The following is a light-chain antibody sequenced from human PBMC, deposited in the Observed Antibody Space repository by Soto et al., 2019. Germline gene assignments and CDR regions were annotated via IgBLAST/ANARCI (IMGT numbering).Light chain of an antibody. CDR1: QGISSY. J-gene: IGKJ4*01. Sequence: DIQLTQSPSSLSASVGDRVTITCRVSQGISSYLNWYRQKPGKIPKFLYSASNLRSGVPSRFSGSGSGTDFTLTISSLQPEDVATYYGQRTYNAPPAFGGGTKVEIK. CDR2: SAS. CDR3: QRTYNAPPA. V-gene: IGKV1-27*01.